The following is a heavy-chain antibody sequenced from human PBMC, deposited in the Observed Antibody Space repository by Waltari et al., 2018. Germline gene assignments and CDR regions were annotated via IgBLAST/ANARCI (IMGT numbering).Heavy chain of an antibody. Sequence: QVQLVESGGGVVQPGRSLRLSCAASGFTFSRYGMHWVRQAPGKGLEWVAVISYDGSNKYYADSVKGRFTISRDNSKNTLYLQMNSLRAEDTAVYYCAKDRQLPPFNWFDPWGQGTLVTVSS. D-gene: IGHD6-6*01. CDR3: AKDRQLPPFNWFDP. CDR1: GFTFSRYG. V-gene: IGHV3-30*18. J-gene: IGHJ5*02. CDR2: ISYDGSNK.